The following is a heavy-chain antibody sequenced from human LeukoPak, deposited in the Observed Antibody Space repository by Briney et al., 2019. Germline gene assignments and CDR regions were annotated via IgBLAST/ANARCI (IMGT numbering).Heavy chain of an antibody. CDR1: GYTFTHYV. Sequence: GASVKVSCKASGYTFTHYVIHWVRQAPGQRLEWMVWINAGNGNTRYSQNFQGRVTITRDTSASTVYMELSSLRSEDTAVYYCARVTGTYFDYWGQGTLVTVSS. J-gene: IGHJ4*02. D-gene: IGHD3-9*01. V-gene: IGHV1-3*01. CDR2: INAGNGNT. CDR3: ARVTGTYFDY.